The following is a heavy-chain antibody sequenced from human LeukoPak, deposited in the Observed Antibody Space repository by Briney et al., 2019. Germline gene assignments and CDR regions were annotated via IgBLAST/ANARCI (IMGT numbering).Heavy chain of an antibody. V-gene: IGHV3-23*01. CDR2: ISGSGGST. Sequence: GGSLRLSCAASGFTFSIYAMSWVRQAPGKGLEWVSAISGSGGSTYYADSVKGRFTISRDNSKNTLYLQMNSLRAEDTAVYYCAKGGYYDILTGYYRGLYFDYWGQGTLVTVSS. J-gene: IGHJ4*02. D-gene: IGHD3-9*01. CDR1: GFTFSIYA. CDR3: AKGGYYDILTGYYRGLYFDY.